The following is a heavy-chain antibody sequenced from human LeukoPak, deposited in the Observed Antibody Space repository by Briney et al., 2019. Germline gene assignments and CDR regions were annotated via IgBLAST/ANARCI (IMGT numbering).Heavy chain of an antibody. J-gene: IGHJ4*02. CDR1: GYSFTSNY. D-gene: IGHD4-23*01. CDR3: AREPYGGNLYYFDY. Sequence: ASVKVSCKASGYSFTSNYIHWVRQAPGQGLEWMGWISAYNGNTNYAQKLQGRVTMTTDTSTSTAYMELRSLRSDDTAVYYCAREPYGGNLYYFDYWGQGTLVTVSS. V-gene: IGHV1-18*04. CDR2: ISAYNGNT.